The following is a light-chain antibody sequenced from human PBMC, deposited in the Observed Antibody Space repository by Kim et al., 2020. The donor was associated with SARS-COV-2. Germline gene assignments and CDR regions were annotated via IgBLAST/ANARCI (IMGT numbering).Light chain of an antibody. V-gene: IGLV2-8*01. Sequence: QSALTQPPSASGSPGQSVTISCTGTSSDVGGYNYVSWYQQHPGKAPKLMIYEVNMRPSGVPDRFSGSKSGNTASLTVSGLQAEDEADYYCSSYAGSNDFGVFGGGTKVTVL. CDR2: EVN. J-gene: IGLJ3*02. CDR3: SSYAGSNDFGV. CDR1: SSDVGGYNY.